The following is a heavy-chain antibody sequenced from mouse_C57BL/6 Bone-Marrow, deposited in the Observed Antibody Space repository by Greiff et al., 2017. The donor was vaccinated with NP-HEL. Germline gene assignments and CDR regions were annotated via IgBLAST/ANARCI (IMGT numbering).Heavy chain of an antibody. J-gene: IGHJ1*03. CDR3: ACYWYFDV. Sequence: LVEPGASVKMSCKASGYTFTDYNMHWVKQSHGKSLEWIGYINPNNGGTSYNQKFKGKATLTVNKSSSTAYMELRSLTSEDSAVYYCACYWYFDVWGTGTTVTVSS. CDR2: INPNNGGT. CDR1: GYTFTDYN. V-gene: IGHV1-22*01.